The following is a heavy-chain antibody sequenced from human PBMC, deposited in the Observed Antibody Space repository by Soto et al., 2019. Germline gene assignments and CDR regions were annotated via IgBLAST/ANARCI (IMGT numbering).Heavy chain of an antibody. CDR1: GDSINSDNYY. CDR3: ARVNSMRRKWSGSYYNRFGYYGMDV. J-gene: IGHJ6*02. D-gene: IGHD3-10*01. CDR2: IYYRGNT. Sequence: SETLSLTCSVSGDSINSDNYYWGWIRQPPGKGLEWIGSIYYRGNTYYNPSLKTRVTISLDTSKSQFSLKLSSVTAADTAVYYCARVNSMRRKWSGSYYNRFGYYGMDVWGQGTTVTVSS. V-gene: IGHV4-39*07.